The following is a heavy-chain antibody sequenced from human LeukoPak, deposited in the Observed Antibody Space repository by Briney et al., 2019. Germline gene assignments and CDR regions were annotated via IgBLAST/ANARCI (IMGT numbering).Heavy chain of an antibody. D-gene: IGHD6-6*01. CDR3: AREGLRSIAARRGTRDYMDV. Sequence: GGSLRLSCAASGFTFSNYAMNWVRQAPGKGLEWVSGISGSGGNTYYADSVRGRFTISRDNAKNSLYLQMNSLRAEDTAVYYCAREGLRSIAARRGTRDYMDVWGKGTTVIVSS. J-gene: IGHJ6*03. CDR1: GFTFSNYA. V-gene: IGHV3-23*01. CDR2: ISGSGGNT.